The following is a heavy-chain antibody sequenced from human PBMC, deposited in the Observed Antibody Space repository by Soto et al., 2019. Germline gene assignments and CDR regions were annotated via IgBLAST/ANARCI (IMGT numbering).Heavy chain of an antibody. J-gene: IGHJ4*02. Sequence: SSVKVSCKASGGTFSSYAISWVRQAPGQGLEWMGGIIPIFGTANYAQKFQGRVTITADESTSTAYMELSSLRSEDTAVYYCARRRPNYYDSSGYFDYWGQGTLVTVS. CDR1: GGTFSSYA. D-gene: IGHD3-22*01. CDR2: IIPIFGTA. V-gene: IGHV1-69*13. CDR3: ARRRPNYYDSSGYFDY.